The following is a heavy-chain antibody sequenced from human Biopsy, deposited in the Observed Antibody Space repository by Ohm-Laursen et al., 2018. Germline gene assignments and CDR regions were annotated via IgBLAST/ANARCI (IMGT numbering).Heavy chain of an antibody. J-gene: IGHJ5*02. CDR1: GGFISSGGSY. Sequence: SQTLSLTCTVSGGFISSGGSYWSWIRQRPGKGLEWIGYIFNSANTYYNPSLKNLITISGDTSKNQFSLKLNSVTAADTAMYYCARGDYFDSNGYFWFDPWGQGTLVTVSS. CDR3: ARGDYFDSNGYFWFDP. D-gene: IGHD3-22*01. CDR2: IFNSANT. V-gene: IGHV4-31*01.